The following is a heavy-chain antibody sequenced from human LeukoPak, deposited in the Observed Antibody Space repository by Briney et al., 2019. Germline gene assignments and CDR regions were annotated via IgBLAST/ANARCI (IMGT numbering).Heavy chain of an antibody. J-gene: IGHJ4*02. Sequence: GGSLRLSCAASGFTFSSYAMSWVRQAPGEGLGWVSAISGSGGSTYYADSVKGGFTISRDNSKKTLYLQMNSLRDEDTAVYYCAKDRYCSSTSCPPTFDYWGQGTLVTVSS. V-gene: IGHV3-23*01. CDR2: ISGSGGST. CDR3: AKDRYCSSTSCPPTFDY. D-gene: IGHD2-2*01. CDR1: GFTFSSYA.